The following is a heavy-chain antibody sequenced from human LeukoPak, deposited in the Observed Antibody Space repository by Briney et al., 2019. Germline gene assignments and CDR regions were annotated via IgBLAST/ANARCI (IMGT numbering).Heavy chain of an antibody. Sequence: GGSLRLSCAASGFTFSSYWMSWVRQAPGKGLEWVANINQDGSEKYSVDSVKGRFTISRDNAKNSLYLQMDSLRAEDTAVYYCARDLGSSGWANFDYWGQGTLVTVSS. V-gene: IGHV3-7*01. CDR3: ARDLGSSGWANFDY. CDR1: GFTFSSYW. CDR2: INQDGSEK. D-gene: IGHD6-19*01. J-gene: IGHJ4*02.